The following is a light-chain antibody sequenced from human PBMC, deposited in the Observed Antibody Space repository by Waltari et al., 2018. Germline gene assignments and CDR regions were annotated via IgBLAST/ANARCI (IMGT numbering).Light chain of an antibody. Sequence: QSALTQPSSVSGSPGQSVTISCTGTSRDVGGYNYVSWYQQHPGKAPKLMIYDVSNRPSGVPDRFSGSKAGNTASLTISGLQAEDEADYYCCSYAGSFTVVFGGGTKLTVL. CDR1: SRDVGGYNY. CDR2: DVS. CDR3: CSYAGSFTVV. V-gene: IGLV2-11*01. J-gene: IGLJ2*01.